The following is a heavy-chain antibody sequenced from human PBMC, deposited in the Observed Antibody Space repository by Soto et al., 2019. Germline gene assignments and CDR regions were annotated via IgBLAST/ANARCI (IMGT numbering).Heavy chain of an antibody. D-gene: IGHD3-9*01. V-gene: IGHV2-5*02. Sequence: QITLKESGPTLVKPTQTLTLTCTFSGFSLNTRGVGVGWIRQPPGKALEWIALISWDGEKRYSPSLKSRLNITKDTSENQVVLTMTDMDPVDTATYYCAHRRGDLLTGHYYFDYWGQGTLVTVSS. CDR1: GFSLNTRGVG. CDR2: ISWDGEK. J-gene: IGHJ4*02. CDR3: AHRRGDLLTGHYYFDY.